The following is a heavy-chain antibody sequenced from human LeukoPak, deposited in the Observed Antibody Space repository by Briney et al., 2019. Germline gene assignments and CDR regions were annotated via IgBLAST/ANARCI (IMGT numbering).Heavy chain of an antibody. J-gene: IGHJ4*02. CDR2: ISNSGTTI. Sequence: PGGSLRLSCAASGFTFSSYGMNWVRQAPGRGLEWVSYISNSGTTIYYADSVKGRFTISRDNAKNSLYLQMNTLRAEDTAVYHCARGGAARPDYWGQGTLVTVSS. V-gene: IGHV3-48*01. D-gene: IGHD6-6*01. CDR1: GFTFSSYG. CDR3: ARGGAARPDY.